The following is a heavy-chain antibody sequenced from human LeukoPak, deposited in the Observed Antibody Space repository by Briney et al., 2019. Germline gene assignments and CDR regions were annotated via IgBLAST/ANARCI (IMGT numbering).Heavy chain of an antibody. J-gene: IGHJ4*02. Sequence: SETLSLTCAVYGGSFSGYYWCWIRQPPRKGLEWIGEINHSGSTNYNPSLKSRVTISVDTSKNQFSLKLSSVTAADTAVYYCARGSGNSFDYWGQGTLVTVSS. CDR2: INHSGST. D-gene: IGHD4-23*01. CDR3: ARGSGNSFDY. V-gene: IGHV4-34*01. CDR1: GGSFSGYY.